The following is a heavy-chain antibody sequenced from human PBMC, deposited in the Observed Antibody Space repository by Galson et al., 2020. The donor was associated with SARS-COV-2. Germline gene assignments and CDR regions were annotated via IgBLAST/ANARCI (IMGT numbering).Heavy chain of an antibody. J-gene: IGHJ4*02. V-gene: IGHV4-59*01. CDR3: ARSLRGYSRFVDY. CDR1: GGSISSYY. D-gene: IGHD6-13*01. Sequence: SQTLSLTCTVSGGSISSYYWSWIRQPLGKGLEWIGYIYYSGSTNYNPSLQPRLTISVDTSKNQFSLRLSSVTAADTAVYYCARSLRGYSRFVDYWGQGTLVTVSS. CDR2: IYYSGST.